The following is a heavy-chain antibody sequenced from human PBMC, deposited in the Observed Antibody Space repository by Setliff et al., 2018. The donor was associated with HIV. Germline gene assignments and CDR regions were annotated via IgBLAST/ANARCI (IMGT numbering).Heavy chain of an antibody. CDR2: IYYSGST. Sequence: SETLSLTCAFSTGSISRYYWNWIRQPPGQGLEWIGYIYYSGSTNYNHSLKSRVTISLDTSKNQFYLNLSSVTAADTAVYYCARANSIKGYSYGPDAFDIWGQGTMVTVSS. CDR3: ARANSIKGYSYGPDAFDI. D-gene: IGHD5-18*01. J-gene: IGHJ3*02. V-gene: IGHV4-59*01. CDR1: TGSISRYY.